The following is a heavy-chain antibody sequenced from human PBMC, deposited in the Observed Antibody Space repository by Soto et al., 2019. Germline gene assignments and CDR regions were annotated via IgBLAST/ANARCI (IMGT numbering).Heavy chain of an antibody. D-gene: IGHD6-19*01. Sequence: EVQLVESGGGLAQPGGSLRLSCAASGFTFSNFNVNWVRQAPGKGLERVSYISSNSNNIYYADSVKGRFTISRDNAKNSLFLQMNSLRDEDTAVYYCARERPSGQWLVSYFYYGMDVWGQGTTVTVSS. J-gene: IGHJ6*02. V-gene: IGHV3-48*02. CDR2: ISSNSNNI. CDR3: ARERPSGQWLVSYFYYGMDV. CDR1: GFTFSNFN.